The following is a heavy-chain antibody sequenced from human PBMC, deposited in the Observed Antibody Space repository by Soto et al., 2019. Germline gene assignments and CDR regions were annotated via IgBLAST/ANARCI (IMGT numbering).Heavy chain of an antibody. CDR3: VKDESINWYSGHFRH. Sequence: EVQLVESGGGLVQPGRSLRLSCAASGFTFDAYAMHWVRQVPRKCLEWVSGINWNSGSIGYADSVKGRFAISRDNAKNSLHLQMNSLRAEDTAFYYCVKDESINWYSGHFRHWGQGTLVTVSS. CDR1: GFTFDAYA. V-gene: IGHV3-9*01. CDR2: INWNSGSI. J-gene: IGHJ1*01. D-gene: IGHD1-26*01.